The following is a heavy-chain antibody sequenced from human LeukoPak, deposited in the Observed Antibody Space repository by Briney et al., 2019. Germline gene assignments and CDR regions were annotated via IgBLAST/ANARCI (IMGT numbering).Heavy chain of an antibody. V-gene: IGHV3-48*04. CDR2: ISSSGNTI. CDR1: GFTFSSYS. Sequence: GGSLILSCAASGFTFSSYSMNWVRQAPGKGLEWVSYISSSGNTIYYSESVKGRFTISRDNAKNSLYLQMNSLRAEDTAVYYCARVDSSGPNWFDSWGQGTLVTVSS. D-gene: IGHD6-19*01. J-gene: IGHJ5*01. CDR3: ARVDSSGPNWFDS.